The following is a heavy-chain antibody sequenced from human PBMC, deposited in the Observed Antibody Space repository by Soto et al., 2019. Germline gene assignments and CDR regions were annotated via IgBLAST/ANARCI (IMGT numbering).Heavy chain of an antibody. CDR2: IIPIQNKA. Sequence: QVQLVQSGAELKKPGSSVKVSCEASGGSFISYSFTWVRQAPGQGLEWMGRIIPIQNKANYALKFKDSVTITADRSTRTAYMELRSLRPEDTAVYYCAKSLLFVDHAYMDVWGKGTTVTVSS. CDR3: AKSLLFVDHAYMDV. D-gene: IGHD2-15*01. V-gene: IGHV1-69*02. CDR1: GGSFISYS. J-gene: IGHJ6*03.